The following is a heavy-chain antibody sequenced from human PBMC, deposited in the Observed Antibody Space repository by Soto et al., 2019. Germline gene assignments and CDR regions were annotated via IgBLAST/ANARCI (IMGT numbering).Heavy chain of an antibody. V-gene: IGHV1-69*01. CDR1: GGTFNNYA. Sequence: QVQLVQSGAEVKKPGSSVKVSCKASGGTFNNYAISWVRQAPGQGLEWMGGIIPIIGTADYAHKFQGRLAISADESTGTTFMELSSLRYEDTALYYCARGGVDVVATSAFDYWGQATLVTVSS. J-gene: IGHJ4*02. CDR3: ARGGVDVVATSAFDY. D-gene: IGHD5-12*01. CDR2: IIPIIGTA.